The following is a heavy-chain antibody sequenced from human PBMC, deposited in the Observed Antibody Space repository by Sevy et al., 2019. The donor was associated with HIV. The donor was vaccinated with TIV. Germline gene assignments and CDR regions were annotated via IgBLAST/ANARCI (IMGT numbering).Heavy chain of an antibody. J-gene: IGHJ3*02. CDR3: ARDPYYYDSSGSTLNAFDI. V-gene: IGHV3-48*01. CDR2: ISSSSTI. Sequence: GGSLRLSCAASGFTFSSYSMNWVRQAPGKGLEWVSYISSSSTIYYADAVKGRCTISRDNAKNSLYLQMNSLRAEDTAVYYCARDPYYYDSSGSTLNAFDIWGQGTMVTVSS. D-gene: IGHD3-22*01. CDR1: GFTFSSYS.